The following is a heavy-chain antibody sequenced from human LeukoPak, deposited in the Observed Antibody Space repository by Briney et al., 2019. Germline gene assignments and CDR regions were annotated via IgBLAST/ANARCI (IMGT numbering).Heavy chain of an antibody. CDR1: GFTVSSNY. D-gene: IGHD3-10*01. Sequence: PGGPLRLSCAASGFTVSSNYMSWVRQAPGKGLEWVSVIYSGGSTYYADSVKGRFTISRDNSKNTLYLQMNSLRAEDTAVYYCARDQRITMVRGVAPVYYYYGMDVWGKGTTVTVSS. V-gene: IGHV3-53*01. J-gene: IGHJ6*04. CDR3: ARDQRITMVRGVAPVYYYYGMDV. CDR2: IYSGGST.